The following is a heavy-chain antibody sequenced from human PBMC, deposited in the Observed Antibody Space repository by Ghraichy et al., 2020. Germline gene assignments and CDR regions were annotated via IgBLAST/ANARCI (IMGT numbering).Heavy chain of an antibody. V-gene: IGHV3-48*02. J-gene: IGHJ6*02. CDR1: GLSDYS. Sequence: GSLRLSCVGSGLSDYSMNWVRQSPGTGLEWISYITRSSSFKSYADSVKGRFSISRDNAQNSLYLQMNSLRDEDTAVYYCARGSSVVRFYYYDGMDVWGQGTTVTVSS. CDR3: ARGSSVVRFYYYDGMDV. D-gene: IGHD4-23*01. CDR2: ITRSSSFK.